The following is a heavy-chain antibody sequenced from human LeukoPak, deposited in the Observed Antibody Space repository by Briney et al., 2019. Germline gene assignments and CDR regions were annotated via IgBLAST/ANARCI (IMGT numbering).Heavy chain of an antibody. Sequence: GGSLRLSCAASGFTLSSYWMSWVRQAPGKGLEWVSAISGDGGSTYYADSVKGRFTISRDNSKNTLYLLMNSLRAEDTAVYYCAKEVMEAVAGYFDYWGQGTLVTVSS. CDR3: AKEVMEAVAGYFDY. CDR1: GFTLSSYW. D-gene: IGHD6-19*01. J-gene: IGHJ4*02. CDR2: ISGDGGST. V-gene: IGHV3-23*01.